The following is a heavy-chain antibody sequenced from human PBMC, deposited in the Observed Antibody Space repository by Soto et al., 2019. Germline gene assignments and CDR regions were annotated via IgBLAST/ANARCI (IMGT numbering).Heavy chain of an antibody. CDR2: INSDGSST. CDR3: ARGRYGDYVSY. V-gene: IGHV3-74*01. J-gene: IGHJ4*02. CDR1: GFTFSSFW. Sequence: GGSLRLSCAASGFTFSSFWMHWVRQAPGKGLVWVSRINSDGSSTSYADSVKGRFTISRDNAKNTLYLQMNSLRAEDTAVYYCARGRYGDYVSYWGQGTLVTVSS. D-gene: IGHD4-17*01.